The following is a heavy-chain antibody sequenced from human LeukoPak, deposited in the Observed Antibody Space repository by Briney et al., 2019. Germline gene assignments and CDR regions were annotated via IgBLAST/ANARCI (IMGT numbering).Heavy chain of an antibody. CDR3: ARRVGDYRYNWFDP. Sequence: SEALSLTCTVSGVSISSSNSYWGWLRQPPGKGLERIGSIYYSGNTYYNASLKSQASISIDTSKNQFSLKLSSVTAAETAVYYCARRVGDYRYNWFDPWGQGTLVTVSS. J-gene: IGHJ5*02. D-gene: IGHD4-17*01. CDR1: GVSISSSNSY. CDR2: IYYSGNT. V-gene: IGHV4-39*01.